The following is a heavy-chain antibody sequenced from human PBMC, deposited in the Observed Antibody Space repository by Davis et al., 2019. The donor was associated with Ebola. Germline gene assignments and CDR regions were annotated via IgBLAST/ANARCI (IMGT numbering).Heavy chain of an antibody. CDR1: GFTFDDYA. CDR3: ARESAPGYSSGWYFGNWFDP. CDR2: ISWNSGSI. J-gene: IGHJ5*02. V-gene: IGHV3-9*01. D-gene: IGHD6-19*01. Sequence: SLKISCAASGFTFDDYAMHWVRQAPGKGLEWVSGISWNSGSIGYADSVKGRFTISRDNAKNSLYLQMNSLRAEDTAVYYCARESAPGYSSGWYFGNWFDPWGQGTLVTVSS.